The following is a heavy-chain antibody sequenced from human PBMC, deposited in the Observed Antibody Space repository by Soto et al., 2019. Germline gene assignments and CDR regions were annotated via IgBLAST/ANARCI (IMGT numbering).Heavy chain of an antibody. V-gene: IGHV4-31*03. CDR3: ARVRSNYGEFDY. Sequence: SETLSLTCTVSGGSISSGGYYWSWIRQHPGKGLEWIGYIYYSGSTYYNPSLKSRVTISVDTSKNQFSLKLSSVTAADTAVYYCARVRSNYGEFDYWGQGTLVIVSS. CDR1: GGSISSGGYY. J-gene: IGHJ4*02. D-gene: IGHD4-4*01. CDR2: IYYSGST.